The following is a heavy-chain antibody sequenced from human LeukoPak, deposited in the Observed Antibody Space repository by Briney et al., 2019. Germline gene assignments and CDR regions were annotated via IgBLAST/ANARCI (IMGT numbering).Heavy chain of an antibody. J-gene: IGHJ3*02. CDR2: ISGSGGST. Sequence: PGGSLRLSCAASGITFSSYAMSWVRQAPGKCLEWVSAISGSGGSTNSADSVKGRFTISRDNSKNTLYLQMNGLRAEDTAVYYCAKDYYYDSSGYLSAFDIWGQGTMVIVSS. D-gene: IGHD3-22*01. CDR1: GITFSSYA. V-gene: IGHV3-23*01. CDR3: AKDYYYDSSGYLSAFDI.